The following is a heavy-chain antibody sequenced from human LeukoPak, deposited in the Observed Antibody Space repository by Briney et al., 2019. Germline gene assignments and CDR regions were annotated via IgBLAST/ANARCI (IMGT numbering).Heavy chain of an antibody. CDR2: INYDGTTT. J-gene: IGHJ3*02. CDR1: GFTFSNYW. CDR3: ARRDVFDI. V-gene: IGHV3-74*01. Sequence: GGSPRLSCAASGFTFSNYWMHWVRQAPGKGLVWVSRINYDGTTTGYADSVKGRFTISRDNAKNTLYLQMNSLKAEDTAVYYCARRDVFDIWGQGTMVTVSS.